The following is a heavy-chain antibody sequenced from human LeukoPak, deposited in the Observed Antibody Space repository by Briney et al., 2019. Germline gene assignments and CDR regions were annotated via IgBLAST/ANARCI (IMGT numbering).Heavy chain of an antibody. CDR3: TRGPPDGSGNYYPGDF. V-gene: IGHV3-21*01. CDR1: GFTFSNYS. J-gene: IGHJ4*02. CDR2: ISPSSHCI. Sequence: GGSLRLSCAGSGFTFSNYSINWVRQAPGRGLEWVSSISPSSHCIYYADSVRGRFTISRDNAKNTLYLQMNSLRVEDTAVYYCTRGPPDGSGNYYPGDFWGQGTLVTVSS. D-gene: IGHD3-10*01.